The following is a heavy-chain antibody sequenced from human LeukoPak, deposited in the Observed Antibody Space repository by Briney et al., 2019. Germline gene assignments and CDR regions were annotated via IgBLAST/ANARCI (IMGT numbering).Heavy chain of an antibody. CDR3: ARVVLWFGESYTSYYFDY. J-gene: IGHJ4*02. Sequence: SETLSLTCTVSGGSISSYYWSWIRQPPGKGLEWIGYIYYSGSTNYSPSLKSRVTISVDTSKDQFSLKLSSVTAADTAVYYCARVVLWFGESYTSYYFDYWGQGTLVTVSS. CDR1: GGSISSYY. D-gene: IGHD3-10*01. CDR2: IYYSGST. V-gene: IGHV4-59*08.